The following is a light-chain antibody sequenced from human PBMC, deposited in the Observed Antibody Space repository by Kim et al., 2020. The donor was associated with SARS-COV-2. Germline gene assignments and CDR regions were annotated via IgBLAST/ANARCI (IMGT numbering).Light chain of an antibody. CDR2: GDS. V-gene: IGLV1-44*01. CDR1: SSNIGRTA. J-gene: IGLJ2*01. CDR3: ATWDVSLNGVV. Sequence: GQRVTISWSGSSSNIGRTAVNWYRQVPGTAPKFLIYGDSQRPSGVPDRFSTSKSGTSASLAISGLQSEDEADYYCATWDVSLNGVVFGGGTQLTVL.